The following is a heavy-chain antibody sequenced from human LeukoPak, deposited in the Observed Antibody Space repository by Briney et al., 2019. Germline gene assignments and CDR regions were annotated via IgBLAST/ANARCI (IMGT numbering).Heavy chain of an antibody. CDR3: ARGGYCSSSICYSLNAFDI. Sequence: GGSLRLSCAASGFSFSTNGMNWVRQAPGRGLEWVSYISSSGTTIYYADSVKGRFTISRDNAKNSLYLQMNSLRAEDTAVYYCARGGYCSSSICYSLNAFDIWGQGTMFTVSS. D-gene: IGHD2-2*01. CDR1: GFSFSTNG. V-gene: IGHV3-48*03. CDR2: ISSSGTTI. J-gene: IGHJ3*02.